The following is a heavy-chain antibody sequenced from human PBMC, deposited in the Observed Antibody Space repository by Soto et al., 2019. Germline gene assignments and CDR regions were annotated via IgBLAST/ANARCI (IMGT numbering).Heavy chain of an antibody. CDR2: ISAKNGDT. D-gene: IGHD2-21*02. V-gene: IGHV1-18*01. CDR3: VRDLGSDTFPSRDV. CDR1: RYSFTRQG. Sequence: QVHLVQSGAELKKPGASVRVSCKASRYSFTRQGISWVRQAPGQGLEWMGWISAKNGDTNYAQKVQGRVIMTTDTSKSTAYMELRRLRSDDTAVYYCVRDLGSDTFPSRDVWGPGATGTFSS. J-gene: IGHJ6*02.